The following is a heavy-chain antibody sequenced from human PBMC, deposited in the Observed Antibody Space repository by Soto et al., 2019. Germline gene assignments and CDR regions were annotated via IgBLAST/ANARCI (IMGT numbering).Heavy chain of an antibody. CDR2: ISAHNGDT. Sequence: QVQLVQSGPEVKKPGASVKVSCKASGYTFTSYGFSWVRQAPGQGLEWMGWISAHNGDTIYAQKFQDRITMTTDTSTNTAYSELRSLKPGDTAVFYCARSSGTYPPSLYYYGLDVWGQGTTVTASS. CDR1: GYTFTSYG. J-gene: IGHJ6*02. CDR3: ARSSGTYPPSLYYYGLDV. D-gene: IGHD1-26*01. V-gene: IGHV1-18*01.